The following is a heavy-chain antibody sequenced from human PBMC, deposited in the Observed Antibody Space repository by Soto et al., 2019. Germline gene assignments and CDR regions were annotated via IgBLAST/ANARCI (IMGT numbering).Heavy chain of an antibody. J-gene: IGHJ4*02. V-gene: IGHV4-59*04. Sequence: SETLSLTYTVAGDSISSLYCSWIRQPPGQGLEWIGIMFYSGSIYYNQSLESRVALSIDTSKNQYSLKLNSVTAADTAVYYCLSPEGYYDSSGYTLDYWGQGTLVTVSS. CDR2: MFYSGSI. D-gene: IGHD3-22*01. CDR1: GDSISSLY. CDR3: LSPEGYYDSSGYTLDY.